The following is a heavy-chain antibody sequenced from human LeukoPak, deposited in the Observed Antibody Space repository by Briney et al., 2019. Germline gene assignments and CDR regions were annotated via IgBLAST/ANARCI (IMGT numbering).Heavy chain of an antibody. CDR1: GGSISSSSYY. J-gene: IGHJ4*02. V-gene: IGHV4-39*01. CDR3: VRHPRLLWFGLFDY. CDR2: IYYSGST. Sequence: KPSETLSLTCTVSGGSISSSSYYWSWIRQPPGKGLEWIGSIYYSGSTYYNPSLKSRVTISVDTSQNQFSLKLSSVTSADTAVYYVVRHPRLLWFGLFDYLLQGTMVTVFS. D-gene: IGHD3-10*01.